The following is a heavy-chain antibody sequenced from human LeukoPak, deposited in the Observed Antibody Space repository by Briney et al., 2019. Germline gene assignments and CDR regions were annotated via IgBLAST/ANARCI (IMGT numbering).Heavy chain of an antibody. Sequence: GGSLRLSCPASGFTVSSSSMSWVRQAPGKGRGWVSIIYSDVRTYYADSVKGGFSISRDDSENTLFLQMNSLRAEDAAVYYCVPFQGSVVRQFDSWGQGTLVTVSS. CDR1: GFTVSSSS. D-gene: IGHD2-15*01. CDR3: VPFQGSVVRQFDS. CDR2: IYSDVRT. J-gene: IGHJ4*02. V-gene: IGHV3-66*02.